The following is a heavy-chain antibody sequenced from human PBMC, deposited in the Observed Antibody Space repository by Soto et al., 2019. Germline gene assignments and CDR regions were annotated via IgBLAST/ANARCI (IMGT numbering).Heavy chain of an antibody. Sequence: ASETLSLTCAVKGGSFSDYYWSWIRQSPGKGLEWIAEINYRGTTNYSPSLKSRVTMSVDTSKKQFSLKLSSVAAADTAVYFCVGGRGRLVGFDYWGQGTLVTVSS. CDR2: INYRGTT. D-gene: IGHD1-26*01. CDR3: VGGRGRLVGFDY. J-gene: IGHJ4*02. CDR1: GGSFSDYY. V-gene: IGHV4-34*01.